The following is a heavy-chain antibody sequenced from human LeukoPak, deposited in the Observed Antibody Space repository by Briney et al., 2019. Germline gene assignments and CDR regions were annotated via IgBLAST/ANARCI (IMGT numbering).Heavy chain of an antibody. J-gene: IGHJ4*02. V-gene: IGHV4-39*01. CDR2: IYYSGNT. CDR3: ARGEAAFDY. CDR1: GGSISTSAYY. D-gene: IGHD6-13*01. Sequence: SETLSLTCIVSGGSISTSAYYWGWIRQPPGEGLQWIGSIYYSGNTYYNSSLKSRVTISVDTSTSQFSLRLSSVTAADTAVYYCARGEAAFDYWGQGTLVTVSS.